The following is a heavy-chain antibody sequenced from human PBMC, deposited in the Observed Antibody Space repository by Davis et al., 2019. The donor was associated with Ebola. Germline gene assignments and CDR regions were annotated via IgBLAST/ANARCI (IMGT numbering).Heavy chain of an antibody. Sequence: GGSLRLSCAASGFTVRSTYMSWVRQAPGKGLEWVSVIYSGGTTRYADYADSVKGRFTISRDNSKNTLYLQMNSLRDEDTAVYYCAREGYLVATLPFDNWGRGSLVSVSS. CDR2: IYSGGTTRYA. CDR3: AREGYLVATLPFDN. CDR1: GFTVRSTY. J-gene: IGHJ4*02. V-gene: IGHV3-66*01. D-gene: IGHD5-12*01.